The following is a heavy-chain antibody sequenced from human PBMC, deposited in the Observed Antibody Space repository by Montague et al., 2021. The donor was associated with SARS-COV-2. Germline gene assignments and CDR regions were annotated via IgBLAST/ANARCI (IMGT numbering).Heavy chain of an antibody. D-gene: IGHD6-13*01. J-gene: IGHJ4*02. Sequence: SETLSLTCTVSGDSMNNYYCSWIRQPPGKGLEWIGYINYSGSTHYNSSLQSRVTLSKDTSKNQFSLRLTSVTAADTAMYFCARAPIYRSSWYAYFDYWGQGTMVTVSS. CDR2: INYSGST. CDR3: ARAPIYRSSWYAYFDY. CDR1: GDSMNNYY. V-gene: IGHV4-59*01.